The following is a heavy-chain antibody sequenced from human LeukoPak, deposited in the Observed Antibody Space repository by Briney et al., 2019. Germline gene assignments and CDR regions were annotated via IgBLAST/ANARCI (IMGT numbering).Heavy chain of an antibody. CDR2: IIPVFDTT. CDR1: GYTFTGYY. CDR3: TRAGRSISMVFFV. V-gene: IGHV1-69*13. D-gene: IGHD2-8*01. Sequence: GASVKVSCKASGYTFTGYYVHWVRQAPGQGLEWMGQIIPVFDTTYYEQKMQGRVTITADQSTSTVYMELSNLRSDDTGVYYCTRAGRSISMVFFVWGQGTLVTVSS. J-gene: IGHJ4*02.